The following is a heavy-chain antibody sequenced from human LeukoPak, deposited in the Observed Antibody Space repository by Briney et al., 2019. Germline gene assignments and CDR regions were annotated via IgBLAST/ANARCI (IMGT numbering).Heavy chain of an antibody. Sequence: GGSLRRSCEAAGFTFSSYAMYWVRQAPGKGLVWVSRVQSDGSGPMYADSVKGRFTISRDNARNTLYLQMNSLTAEDTAVYYCARAQVGDPTDYWGQGTLVTVSS. V-gene: IGHV3-74*03. J-gene: IGHJ4*02. CDR3: ARAQVGDPTDY. CDR1: GFTFSSYA. CDR2: VQSDGSGP. D-gene: IGHD1-26*01.